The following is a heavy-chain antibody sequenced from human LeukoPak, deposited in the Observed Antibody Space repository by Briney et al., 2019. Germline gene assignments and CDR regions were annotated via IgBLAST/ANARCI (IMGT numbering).Heavy chain of an antibody. J-gene: IGHJ4*02. D-gene: IGHD4-17*01. CDR3: ARDYADYVGYFFFDY. Sequence: PGGSLRLSCAASALTFNNYAMNWVRQARGKGLEWVSSISGGGETTYYADSAKGRFSISRDNSQNTLYLQMNSLRAEDTAVYYCARDYADYVGYFFFDYWGQGTLVTVSS. V-gene: IGHV3-23*01. CDR1: ALTFNNYA. CDR2: ISGGGETT.